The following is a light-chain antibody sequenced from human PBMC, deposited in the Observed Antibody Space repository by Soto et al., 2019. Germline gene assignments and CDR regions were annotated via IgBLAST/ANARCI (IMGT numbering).Light chain of an antibody. Sequence: IVLTQSPATLSLSPWERATLSCRASQSVSRHLAWYQQKPGQAPRLLIYDASNRATGIPARFSGSGSGTDFTLTISSLEPEDFAVYYCQQYGSSGTFGQGTKVDIK. CDR2: DAS. V-gene: IGKV3-11*01. CDR1: QSVSRH. J-gene: IGKJ1*01. CDR3: QQYGSSGT.